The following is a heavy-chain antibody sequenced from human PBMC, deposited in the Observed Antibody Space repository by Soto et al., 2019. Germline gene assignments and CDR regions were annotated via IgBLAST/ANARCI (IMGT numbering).Heavy chain of an antibody. D-gene: IGHD3-22*01. V-gene: IGHV1-58*01. Sequence: ASVKVSCKASGFTFTSSAVQWVRQARGQRLEWIGWIVVGSGNTNYAQKFQERVTITRDMSTSTAYMELSSLRSEDTAVYYCAADRGGYDSSGYPLDYWGQGTLVTVSS. CDR2: IVVGSGNT. CDR1: GFTFTSSA. CDR3: AADRGGYDSSGYPLDY. J-gene: IGHJ4*02.